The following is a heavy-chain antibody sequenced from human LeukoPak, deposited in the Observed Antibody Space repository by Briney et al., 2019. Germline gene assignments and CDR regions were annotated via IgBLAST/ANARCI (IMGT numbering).Heavy chain of an antibody. V-gene: IGHV3-20*01. CDR1: GFTFDDYG. D-gene: IGHD3-22*01. CDR2: INWNGGST. J-gene: IGHJ3*02. Sequence: GGSLRLSCAASGFTFDDYGMSWVRQAPGKGLEWVSGINWNGGSTGYADSVKGRFTISRDDAKNSLYLQMNSLRAEDTALYHCARASDYYDSSGHAFDIWGQGTMVTVSS. CDR3: ARASDYYDSSGHAFDI.